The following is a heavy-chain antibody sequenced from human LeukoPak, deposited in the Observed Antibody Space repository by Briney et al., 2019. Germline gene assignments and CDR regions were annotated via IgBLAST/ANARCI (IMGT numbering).Heavy chain of an antibody. CDR3: AKGDSAGTRLIYYFDS. J-gene: IGHJ4*02. CDR1: GGTFSTYT. V-gene: IGHV1-69*10. Sequence: SVKVSCKASGGTFSTYTINWVRLAPGQGLEWLGGIIPIFGIPIYAQKFEGRVTITADKSTNTANMELNSLISDDTAVYYCAKGDSAGTRLIYYFDSWGQGTLVTVSS. CDR2: IIPIFGIP. D-gene: IGHD1-14*01.